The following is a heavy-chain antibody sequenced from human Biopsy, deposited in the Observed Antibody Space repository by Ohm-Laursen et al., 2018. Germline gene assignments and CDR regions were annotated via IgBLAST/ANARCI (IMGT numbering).Heavy chain of an antibody. CDR2: INSDGSYT. J-gene: IGHJ6*02. V-gene: IGHV3-74*03. CDR3: ARDRYYGSESYYSHYNMDV. D-gene: IGHD3-10*01. Sequence: SLRLSCTASGFTFSSYWMHWVRQAPGKGLVWVARINSDGSYTTNVDSVKGRFTISRDNAKNTLFLQMNSLRAADTAVYYCARDRYYGSESYYSHYNMDVWGQGTTVSVSS. CDR1: GFTFSSYW.